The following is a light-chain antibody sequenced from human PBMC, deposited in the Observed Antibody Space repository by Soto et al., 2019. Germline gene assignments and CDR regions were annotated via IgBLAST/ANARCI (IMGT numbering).Light chain of an antibody. J-gene: IGLJ1*01. V-gene: IGLV2-8*01. CDR1: SSDVGGYKY. CDR3: SSYAGSSTFYV. Sequence: QSGLTQPPSASGSPGQSVTISCTGTSSDVGGYKYVSWYQQHPGKAPKLIIYDVTKRPSGVPDRFSGSKSGNTASLTVSGLQADDEADYYCSSYAGSSTFYVFGAGTKLTVL. CDR2: DVT.